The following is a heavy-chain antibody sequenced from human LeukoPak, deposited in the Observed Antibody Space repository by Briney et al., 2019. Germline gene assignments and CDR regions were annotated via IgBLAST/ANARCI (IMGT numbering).Heavy chain of an antibody. V-gene: IGHV3-23*01. CDR1: GFTLSSYA. J-gene: IGHJ4*02. CDR2: ISGSGAST. Sequence: GGSLRLSCAASGFTLSSYAMSWVRQAPGKGLEWVSAISGSGASTYYADSVKGRFTISRDNSKNTLYLQMNSLRAEDTAVYYCAKDSTYYYDSSAYSSYFDYWGQGTLATVSS. CDR3: AKDSTYYYDSSAYSSYFDY. D-gene: IGHD3-22*01.